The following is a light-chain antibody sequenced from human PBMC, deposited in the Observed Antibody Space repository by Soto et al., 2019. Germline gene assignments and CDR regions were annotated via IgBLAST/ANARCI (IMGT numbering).Light chain of an antibody. Sequence: QSALTQPASVSGSPGQSITISCTGTSSDVGGYNYVSWYQHHPGKAPKLMIYDVSNRPSGVSNRFSGSKSGNTASLTISGLQAEDEADYYCSSYTSSRTQVVFGGGTKLTVL. CDR2: DVS. CDR3: SSYTSSRTQVV. J-gene: IGLJ2*01. V-gene: IGLV2-14*03. CDR1: SSDVGGYNY.